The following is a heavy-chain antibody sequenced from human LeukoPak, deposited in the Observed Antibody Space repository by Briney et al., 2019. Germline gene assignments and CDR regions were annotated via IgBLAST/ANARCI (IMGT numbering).Heavy chain of an antibody. CDR2: VSVSGGST. Sequence: GGSLRLSCAASGFTFSSYAMSWVRQAPGKGLEWVSGVSVSGGSTDYADSVKGRFTISRDNSKNTLYLQMSSLRAEDTAVYYSAKGGGANWFDPWGQGTLVTVSS. J-gene: IGHJ5*02. D-gene: IGHD6-25*01. CDR1: GFTFSSYA. CDR3: AKGGGANWFDP. V-gene: IGHV3-23*01.